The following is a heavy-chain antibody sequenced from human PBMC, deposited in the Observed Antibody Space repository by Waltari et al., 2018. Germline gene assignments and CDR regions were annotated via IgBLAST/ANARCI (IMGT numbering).Heavy chain of an antibody. D-gene: IGHD5-12*01. J-gene: IGHJ4*02. CDR1: GFTFSDHY. Sequence: EVQLVESGGGLVQPGGSLRLSCAASGFTFSDHYMDWVRQAPGKGLEWVGRTRKKANSYTTEYAASVKGRFTISRDDSKNSLYLQMNSLKTEDTAVYYCARGGWLQFGGYYFDYWGQGTLVTVSS. CDR2: TRKKANSYTT. V-gene: IGHV3-72*01. CDR3: ARGGWLQFGGYYFDY.